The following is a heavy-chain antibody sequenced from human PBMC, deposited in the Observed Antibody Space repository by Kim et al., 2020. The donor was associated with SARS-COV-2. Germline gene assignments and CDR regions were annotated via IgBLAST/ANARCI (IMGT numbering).Heavy chain of an antibody. CDR3: TTDGDWGRYCSGGSCYSDWFDP. Sequence: GGSLRLSCAASGFTFSNAWMSWVRQAPGKGLEWVGRIKSKTDGGTTDYAAPVKGRFTISRDDSKNTLYLQMNSLKTEDTAVYYCTTDGDWGRYCSGGSCYSDWFDPWGQGTLVTVSS. J-gene: IGHJ5*02. V-gene: IGHV3-15*01. CDR2: IKSKTDGGTT. CDR1: GFTFSNAW. D-gene: IGHD2-15*01.